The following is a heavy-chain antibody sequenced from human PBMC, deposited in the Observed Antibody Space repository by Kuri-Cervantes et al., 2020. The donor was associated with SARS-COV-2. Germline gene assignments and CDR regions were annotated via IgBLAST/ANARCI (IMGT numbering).Heavy chain of an antibody. V-gene: IGHV4-39*07. Sequence: SETLSLTCTVSGGSISSSSYYWGWIRQPPGKGLEWIGSIYYSGSTYYNPSLKSRVTISVDTSKNQFSLKLSSVTAADTAVYYCARLPALPWYFDYWGQGTRGIVSS. CDR3: ARLPALPWYFDY. CDR2: IYYSGST. CDR1: GGSISSSSYY. J-gene: IGHJ4*02.